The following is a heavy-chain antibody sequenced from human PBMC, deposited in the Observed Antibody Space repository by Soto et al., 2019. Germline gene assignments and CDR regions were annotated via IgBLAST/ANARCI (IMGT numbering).Heavy chain of an antibody. V-gene: IGHV3-30*18. CDR1: GFTFSSYG. CDR3: AKDIVGATNYYYGMDV. J-gene: IGHJ6*02. D-gene: IGHD1-26*01. Sequence: GGSLRLSCAASGFTFSSYGMHWVRQAPGKGLEWVAVISYDGSNKYYADSVKGRFTISRDNSKNTLYLQMNSLRAEDTAVYYCAKDIVGATNYYYGMDVWGQGTTVTVS. CDR2: ISYDGSNK.